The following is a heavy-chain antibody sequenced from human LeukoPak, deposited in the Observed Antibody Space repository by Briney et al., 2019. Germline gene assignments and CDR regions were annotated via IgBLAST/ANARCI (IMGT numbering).Heavy chain of an antibody. J-gene: IGHJ4*02. CDR3: AKIKDSRTSGSYSDY. V-gene: IGHV3-23*01. CDR1: GFTFSSYA. CDR2: ISGSGGST. Sequence: GGSLRLSCAASGFTFSSYAMSWVRQAPGKGLEWVSAISGSGGSTYYADSVKGRFTISRDNSKNTLYLQMNSLRAEDTAEYYCAKIKDSRTSGSYSDYWGQGTLVTVSS. D-gene: IGHD3-10*01.